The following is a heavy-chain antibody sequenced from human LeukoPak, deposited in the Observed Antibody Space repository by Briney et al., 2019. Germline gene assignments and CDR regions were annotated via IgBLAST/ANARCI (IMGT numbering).Heavy chain of an antibody. J-gene: IGHJ3*02. CDR1: GFTFSSYS. V-gene: IGHV3-21*01. D-gene: IGHD2-15*01. Sequence: GGSLRLSCAASGFTFSSYSMNWVRQAPGKGLEWVSSISSSSSYIYYADSVKGRFTISRDNAKNSLYLQMNSLRAEDTAAYYCATGPPPPHCSAGSCYPDDAFDTWGQGTMVTVSS. CDR3: ATGPPPPHCSAGSCYPDDAFDT. CDR2: ISSSSSYI.